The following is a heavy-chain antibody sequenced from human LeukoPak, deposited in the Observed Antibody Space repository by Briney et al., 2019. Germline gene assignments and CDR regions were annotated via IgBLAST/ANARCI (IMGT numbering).Heavy chain of an antibody. V-gene: IGHV5-51*01. CDR3: ARRPSYDSSGYSVDD. D-gene: IGHD3-22*01. Sequence: GESLKISCKGSGYSFNSYWIAWVRQMPGKGLEWMGIIWPIDSDTIYSPSFQGQVTISVDKSISTAYLQWSSLKASDTAMYYCARRPSYDSSGYSVDDWGQGTLVTVSS. CDR1: GYSFNSYW. J-gene: IGHJ4*02. CDR2: IWPIDSDT.